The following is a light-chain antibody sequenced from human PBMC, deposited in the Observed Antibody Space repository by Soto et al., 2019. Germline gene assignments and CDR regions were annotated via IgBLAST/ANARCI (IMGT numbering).Light chain of an antibody. V-gene: IGKV3-20*01. CDR2: GAS. Sequence: EIVLTQSPGTLSLSPGERATLSCRASQSVTSSYLAWYQQKPGQAPRLLIHGASSRATGVPDRFSGSGSGRDFTLTISRLEPEDFAVYYCHQYEGSPPWTFGQGTKVEIK. J-gene: IGKJ1*01. CDR3: HQYEGSPPWT. CDR1: QSVTSSY.